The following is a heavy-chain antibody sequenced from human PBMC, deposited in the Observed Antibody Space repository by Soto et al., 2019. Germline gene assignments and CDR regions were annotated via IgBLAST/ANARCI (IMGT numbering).Heavy chain of an antibody. CDR1: GGSISSGDYY. J-gene: IGHJ6*02. Sequence: QVQLQESGPGLVKPSQTLSLTCTVSGGSISSGDYYWSWVRQPPGKGLEWIGYIYYSGSTYYNPSLKSRVTISVDPSKNQFSLKLSSVTAADTAVYYCARDCSSTSCYTPQFGDYSTMDVWGQGTTVTVSS. D-gene: IGHD2-2*02. CDR3: ARDCSSTSCYTPQFGDYSTMDV. CDR2: IYYSGST. V-gene: IGHV4-30-4*01.